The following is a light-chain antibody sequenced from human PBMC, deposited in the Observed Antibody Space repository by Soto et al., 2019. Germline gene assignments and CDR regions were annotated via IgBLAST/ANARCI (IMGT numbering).Light chain of an antibody. Sequence: DIQMTQSPSSLSASVGDRVTITCRASQSINSYLNWYQQKPGKAPQFLIYTASSLQSVVPSRFRSSGYGKDITLTSSRLQTEDFATYYCQQGYTTPLCLGGGTEDEIK. CDR3: QQGYTTPLC. CDR1: QSINSY. V-gene: IGKV1-39*01. CDR2: TAS. J-gene: IGKJ4*01.